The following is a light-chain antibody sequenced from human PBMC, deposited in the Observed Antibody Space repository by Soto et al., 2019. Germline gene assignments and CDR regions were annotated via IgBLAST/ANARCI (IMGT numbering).Light chain of an antibody. J-gene: IGLJ3*02. CDR3: AAWDDSLNGWV. Sequence: QSVLTQPPSASGTPGQRVAISCSGSSPNIGSNTVNWYQQVPGAAPKLLIYSNNQRPSGVPDRFSGSKSGTSASLAISGLQSDDEANYYCAAWDDSLNGWVFGGGTKLTV. CDR2: SNN. CDR1: SPNIGSNT. V-gene: IGLV1-44*01.